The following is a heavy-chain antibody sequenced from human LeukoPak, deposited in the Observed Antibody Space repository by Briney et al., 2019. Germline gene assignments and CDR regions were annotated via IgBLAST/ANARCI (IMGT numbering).Heavy chain of an antibody. CDR2: ISYDGSDK. CDR1: GFTFSSYN. CDR3: AKDRSSSWTFDN. V-gene: IGHV3-30*18. J-gene: IGHJ4*02. Sequence: GGSLRLSCAASGFTFSSYNVHWVRQAPGKGLEWVAIISYDGSDKCYADSVKGRFTISRDNYKNTLYLQMNSLRAEDTAVYYCAKDRSSSWTFDNWGQGTLVTVSS. D-gene: IGHD6-13*01.